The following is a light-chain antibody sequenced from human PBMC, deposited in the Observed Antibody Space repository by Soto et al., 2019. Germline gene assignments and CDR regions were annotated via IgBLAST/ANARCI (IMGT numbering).Light chain of an antibody. CDR2: EGS. CDR3: SSYTSSSTYV. V-gene: IGLV2-14*01. CDR1: SSDVGGYNY. Sequence: QSALTQPASVSGSPGQSITISCTGTSSDVGGYNYVSWYQQHPGKAPKLMIYEGSNRPSWVSNRFSGSKSGNTASLTISGLQAEDEADYYCSSYTSSSTYVFGTGTKLTVL. J-gene: IGLJ1*01.